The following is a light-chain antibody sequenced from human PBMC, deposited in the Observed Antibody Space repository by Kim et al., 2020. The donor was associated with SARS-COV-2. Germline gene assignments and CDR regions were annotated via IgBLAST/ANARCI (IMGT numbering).Light chain of an antibody. Sequence: DIQMTQSPSSLSASVGDRITITCRASQGISNSLAWYQQKPGKVPKLLIYAASTLKSGVPSRFSGSGPRTDFTLTISSLQPEDVATYYCQKYDSEPWTFGQGTKVDIK. V-gene: IGKV1-27*01. J-gene: IGKJ1*01. CDR2: AAS. CDR3: QKYDSEPWT. CDR1: QGISNS.